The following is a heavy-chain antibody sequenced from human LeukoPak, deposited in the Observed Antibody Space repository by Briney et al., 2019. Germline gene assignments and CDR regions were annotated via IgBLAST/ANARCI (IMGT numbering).Heavy chain of an antibody. J-gene: IGHJ6*03. V-gene: IGHV4-4*02. D-gene: IGHD3-10*01. CDR1: GGSISSNNW. CDR3: ARLALAVGGYYYYMDV. CDR2: IYHSGTT. Sequence: PSGTLSLTCDVSGGSISSNNWWTWVRPPPGKGLEWIGEIYHSGTTNSNPSLKSRVTISVDKSKNQLSLNLKSVTAADTAVYYCARLALAVGGYYYYMDVWGKGTTVTISS.